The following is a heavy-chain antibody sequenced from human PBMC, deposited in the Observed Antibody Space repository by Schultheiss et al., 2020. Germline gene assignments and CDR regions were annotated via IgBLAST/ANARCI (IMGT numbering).Heavy chain of an antibody. V-gene: IGHV3-48*02. CDR3: ARAIESAGTKRIFDY. J-gene: IGHJ4*02. Sequence: GGSLRLSCAASGFTFSTNSMNWVRQAPGKGLEWVSFISSGGSTIYYADSLKGRITISRDNAKSSLYLQMNSLRDEDTAVYYCARAIESAGTKRIFDYWGQGTPVTVSS. D-gene: IGHD6-13*01. CDR2: ISSGGSTI. CDR1: GFTFSTNS.